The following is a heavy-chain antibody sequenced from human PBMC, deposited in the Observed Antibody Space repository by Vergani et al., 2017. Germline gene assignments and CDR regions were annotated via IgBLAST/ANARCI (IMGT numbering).Heavy chain of an antibody. D-gene: IGHD4-23*01. V-gene: IGHV3-23*01. J-gene: IGHJ4*02. CDR1: GFTFSSYA. CDR3: AKVNYGGNLVGDPLELDY. CDR2: ISGSGGST. Sequence: EVQLLESGGGLVQPGGSLRLSCAASGFTFSSYAMSWVRQAPGKGLEWVSAISGSGGSTYYADSVKGRFTISRDNSKNTLYLQMNSLRAEDTAVYYCAKVNYGGNLVGDPLELDYWSQGTLVTVSS.